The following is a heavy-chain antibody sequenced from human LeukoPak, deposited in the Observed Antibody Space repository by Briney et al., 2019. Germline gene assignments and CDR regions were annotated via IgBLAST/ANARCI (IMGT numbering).Heavy chain of an antibody. CDR1: GFTFSSYA. J-gene: IGHJ4*02. V-gene: IGHV3-23*01. D-gene: IGHD3-22*01. Sequence: HSGGSLRLSCAASGFTFSSYAMSWVRQAPGKGLEWVSAISGSGGSTYYADSVKGRFTIYRDNSKNTLYLQMNSLRAEDTAVYYCAKDPTYYYDSSGRSTPFDYWGQGTLVTVSS. CDR2: ISGSGGST. CDR3: AKDPTYYYDSSGRSTPFDY.